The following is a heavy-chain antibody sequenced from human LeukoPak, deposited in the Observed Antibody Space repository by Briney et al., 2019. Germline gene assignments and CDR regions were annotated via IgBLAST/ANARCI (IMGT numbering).Heavy chain of an antibody. CDR1: GGSISSYY. J-gene: IGHJ6*03. Sequence: PSETLSLTCTVSGGSISSYYWSWIRQPPGKGLEWIGYIYTSGRTHYNPSLKSRVTILVDTSKNQSSLKLTSVTAADTAMYFCARDWGVEGRPGYMDVWGKGTTVTVSS. V-gene: IGHV4-59*01. D-gene: IGHD6-6*01. CDR3: ARDWGVEGRPGYMDV. CDR2: IYTSGRT.